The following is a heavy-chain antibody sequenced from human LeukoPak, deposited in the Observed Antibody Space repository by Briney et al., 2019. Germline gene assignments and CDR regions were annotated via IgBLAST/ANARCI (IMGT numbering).Heavy chain of an antibody. J-gene: IGHJ6*02. Sequence: SETLSLTCTVSGGSISSYYWSWIRQPAGKGLEWIGRIYTSGSTNYNPSPKSRVTMSVDTSKNQFSLKLSAVTAADSAVYYCXXXXXXXXXXXLSHYYYGMDVWGQGTTVTVSS. CDR1: GGSISSYY. CDR3: XXXXXXXXXXXLSHYYYGMDV. V-gene: IGHV4-4*07. CDR2: IYTSGST.